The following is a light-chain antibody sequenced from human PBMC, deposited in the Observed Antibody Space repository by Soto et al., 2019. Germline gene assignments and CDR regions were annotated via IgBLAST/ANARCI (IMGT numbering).Light chain of an antibody. J-gene: IGLJ1*01. Sequence: QSALTQPASLSWSPGQSITISFTGTNSDGGVFNSVSWYQLRPGTAPKLILYDVVDRPSGVSYRFSGSKSGNTASLTISGLQAADEADYFCSSYTSTMTNVFGSGTKVTVL. CDR3: SSYTSTMTNV. CDR1: NSDGGVFNS. CDR2: DVV. V-gene: IGLV2-14*03.